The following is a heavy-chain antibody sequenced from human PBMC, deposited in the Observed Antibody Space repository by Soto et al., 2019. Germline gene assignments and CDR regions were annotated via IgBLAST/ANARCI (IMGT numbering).Heavy chain of an antibody. V-gene: IGHV4-34*01. CDR1: GGSFSGYY. D-gene: IGHD5-18*01. J-gene: IGHJ6*02. CDR3: ARVSAMVLTRNYYYYYGMDV. Sequence: SETLSLTCAVYGGSFSGYYWSWIRQPPGKGLEWIGEINHSGSTNYNPSLKSRVTISVDTSKNQFSLKLSSVTAADTAVYYCARVSAMVLTRNYYYYYGMDVWGQGTTVTVSS. CDR2: INHSGST.